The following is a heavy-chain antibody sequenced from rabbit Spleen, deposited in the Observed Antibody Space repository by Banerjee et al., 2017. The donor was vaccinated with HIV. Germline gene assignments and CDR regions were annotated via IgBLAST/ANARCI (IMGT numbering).Heavy chain of an antibody. V-gene: IGHV1S40*01. J-gene: IGHJ3*01. Sequence: QSLEESGGDLVKPGASLTLTCKASGLDFSGDSYDSYMCWVRQAPGKGLEWIACIDIGSSGFTYFASWAKGRFTISKTSSTTVTLQMTSLTAADTAIYFCARGWNYGSRLNIWGQGTLVTVS. CDR3: ARGWNYGSRLNI. CDR2: IDIGSSGFT. D-gene: IGHD6-1*01. CDR1: GLDFSGDSY.